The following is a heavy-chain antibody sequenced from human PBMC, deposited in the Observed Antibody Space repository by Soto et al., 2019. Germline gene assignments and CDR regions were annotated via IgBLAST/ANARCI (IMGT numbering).Heavy chain of an antibody. CDR1: GGSISSNY. V-gene: IGHV4-59*01. J-gene: IGHJ2*01. CDR2: IYASGDH. D-gene: IGHD2-2*01. CDR3: ARSTSNNWYFDL. Sequence: QAQLQESGPGLVKPSETLALTCTVSGGSISSNYWSWLRQPPGKGLVWIGYIYASGDHNYNPSLKSRVTISVDTSKNQLSLKLTSVTAADTAVYHCARSTSNNWYFDLWGRGTLVTVSS.